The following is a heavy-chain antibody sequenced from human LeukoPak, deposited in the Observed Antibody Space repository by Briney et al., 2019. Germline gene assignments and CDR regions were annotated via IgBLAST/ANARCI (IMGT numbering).Heavy chain of an antibody. J-gene: IGHJ4*02. CDR1: GGSITRSQYY. CDR2: VYYTGST. D-gene: IGHD3-10*01. Sequence: PSETLSLTCSVSGGSITRSQYYWGWVRQPPGKGLEWIGSVYYTGSTYYTPSLRSRVSLSVDTSKNQFSLKLSSVTAADTAVYYCASPRVAGDYWGQGTLVTVSS. V-gene: IGHV4-39*01. CDR3: ASPRVAGDY.